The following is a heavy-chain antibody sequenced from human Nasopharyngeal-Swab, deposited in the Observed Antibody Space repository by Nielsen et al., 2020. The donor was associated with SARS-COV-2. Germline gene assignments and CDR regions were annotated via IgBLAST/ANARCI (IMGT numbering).Heavy chain of an antibody. CDR1: GFTFSNAW. Sequence: GESPKISCAASGFTFSNAWMSWLRQAPGTGQEWVGRIKNKTDGGTTDYTAPVTGRFTISRDDSENTLYLQMNSLKTEDTAVYFCTTDDRALDYWGQGTLVTVSS. V-gene: IGHV3-15*01. CDR3: TTDDRALDY. CDR2: IKNKTDGGTT. J-gene: IGHJ4*02.